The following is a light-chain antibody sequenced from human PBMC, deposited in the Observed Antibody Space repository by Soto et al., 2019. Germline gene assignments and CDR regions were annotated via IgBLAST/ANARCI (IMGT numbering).Light chain of an antibody. CDR3: QQRSTWPLLT. CDR2: YAS. V-gene: IGKV3-11*01. CDR1: QTVSRY. Sequence: VLTQSPATLFLSPGERATLSCRASQTVSRYLAWYQQKPGQAPRLLIYYASNRATGIPARFSGSGSGTDYTLTISSLEHEDFAVYYCQQRSTWPLLTFGGGTKVEI. J-gene: IGKJ4*01.